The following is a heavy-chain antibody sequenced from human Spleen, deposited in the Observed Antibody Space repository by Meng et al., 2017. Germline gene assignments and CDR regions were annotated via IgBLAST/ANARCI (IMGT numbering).Heavy chain of an antibody. CDR3: ARGGRPWSGSYTEECYFDY. CDR2: IYYSGST. CDR1: GGSISSYY. J-gene: IGHJ4*02. Sequence: SETLSLTCTVSGGSISSYYWSWIRQPPGKGLEWIGYIYYSGSTNYNPSLKSRVTISVDTSNNQFSLKLIPVTAADTAVYYCARGGRPWSGSYTEECYFDYWGQGTLVTVSS. D-gene: IGHD3-3*01. V-gene: IGHV4-59*01.